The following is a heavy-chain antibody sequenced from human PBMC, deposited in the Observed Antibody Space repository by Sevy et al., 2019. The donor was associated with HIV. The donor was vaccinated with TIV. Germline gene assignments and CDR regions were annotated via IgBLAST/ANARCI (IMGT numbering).Heavy chain of an antibody. J-gene: IGHJ5*02. Sequence: SETLSLTCAVYGGSFSGYYWSWIRQPPGKGLEWIGEINHSGSTNYNPSLKSRVTISVDTSKNQFSLKLSSVTAADTAVYYCARGVRGGDRFDPWGQGTLVTVSS. V-gene: IGHV4-34*01. CDR3: ARGVRGGDRFDP. CDR2: INHSGST. CDR1: GGSFSGYY. D-gene: IGHD3-10*01.